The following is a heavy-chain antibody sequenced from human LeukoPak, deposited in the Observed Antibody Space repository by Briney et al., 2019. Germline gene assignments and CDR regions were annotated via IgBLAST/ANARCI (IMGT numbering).Heavy chain of an antibody. CDR3: ARGDSSHYYDFWSGYFSASYMDV. V-gene: IGHV4-34*01. J-gene: IGHJ6*03. Sequence: KPSETLSLTCAVYGGSFSGYYWSWIRQPPGKGLEWIGEINHSGSTNYNPSLKSRVTISVDTSKNQFSLKLSSVTAADTAVYYCARGDSSHYYDFWSGYFSASYMDVWGKGTTVTVSS. CDR1: GGSFSGYY. D-gene: IGHD3-3*01. CDR2: INHSGST.